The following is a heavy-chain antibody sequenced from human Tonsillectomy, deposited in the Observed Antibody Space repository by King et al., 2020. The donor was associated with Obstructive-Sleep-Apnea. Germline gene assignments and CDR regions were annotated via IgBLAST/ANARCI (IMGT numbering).Heavy chain of an antibody. D-gene: IGHD2-15*01. CDR2: INWNGGRS. CDR1: GFTFDDYG. J-gene: IGHJ4*02. V-gene: IGHV3-20*01. CDR3: ARERCSGGSCPLDY. Sequence: VQLVESGGGVVRPGGSLRLSCAASGFTFDDYGMSWVRQVPGKGLEWVAVINWNGGRSGYADFVKGRFTISRDNAKNSLYLQMNSLRAEDTARYHCARERCSGGSCPLDYWGQGTLVTVSS.